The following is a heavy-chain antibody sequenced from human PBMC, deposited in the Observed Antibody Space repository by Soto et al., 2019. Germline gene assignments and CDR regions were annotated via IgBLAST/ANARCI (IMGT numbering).Heavy chain of an antibody. Sequence: SETLSLTCAISGDSVSSNSAAWNWIRQSPSRGLEWLGRTYYRSKWYNDYAVSVKSRITINPDTSKNQFSLQLNSVTPEDTAVYYCARGITMVRGVIINRAFDIWGQGTMVTVS. D-gene: IGHD3-10*01. CDR3: ARGITMVRGVIINRAFDI. V-gene: IGHV6-1*01. CDR1: GDSVSSNSAA. J-gene: IGHJ3*02. CDR2: TYYRSKWYN.